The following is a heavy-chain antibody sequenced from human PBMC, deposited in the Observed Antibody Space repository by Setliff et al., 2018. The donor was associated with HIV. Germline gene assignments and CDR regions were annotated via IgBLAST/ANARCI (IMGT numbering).Heavy chain of an antibody. CDR3: ASDSSGYYYQGAFDI. D-gene: IGHD3-22*01. Sequence: LSLTCAVYSGSFSGYYWSWIRQPPGKGLEWIGEINHSGSTNYNPSLKSRVTISIDTSKNQFSVKLSSVTAADTALYYCASDSSGYYYQGAFDIWGQGTMVTVSS. CDR2: INHSGST. V-gene: IGHV4-34*01. J-gene: IGHJ3*02. CDR1: SGSFSGYY.